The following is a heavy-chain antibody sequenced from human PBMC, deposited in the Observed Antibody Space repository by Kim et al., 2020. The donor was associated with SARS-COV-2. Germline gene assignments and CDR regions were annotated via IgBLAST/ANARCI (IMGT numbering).Heavy chain of an antibody. Sequence: SETLSLTCTVSGGSISSYYWSWIRQPPGKGLEWIGYIYYSGTTNYNPSLESRVTISVDTSKNQFSLRLSSVTAADTAVYYCAGSQTQVALLFHWYFDLWGRGTLVTVSS. J-gene: IGHJ2*01. CDR3: AGSQTQVALLFHWYFDL. V-gene: IGHV4-59*08. D-gene: IGHD2-15*01. CDR2: IYYSGTT. CDR1: GGSISSYY.